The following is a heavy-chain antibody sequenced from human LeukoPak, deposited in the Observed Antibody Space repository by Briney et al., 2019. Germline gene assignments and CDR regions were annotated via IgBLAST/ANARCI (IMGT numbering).Heavy chain of an antibody. CDR2: ISAYNGNT. CDR3: ARFRLGYCSGGSCYPDY. V-gene: IGHV1-18*01. J-gene: IGHJ4*02. D-gene: IGHD2-15*01. CDR1: GYIFTSYG. Sequence: ASVKVSCKASGYIFTSYGISWVRQAPGQGLEWMGWISAYNGNTNYAQKLQGRVTMTTDTSTSTAYMELRSLRSDDTAVYYCARFRLGYCSGGSCYPDYWGQGTLVTVSS.